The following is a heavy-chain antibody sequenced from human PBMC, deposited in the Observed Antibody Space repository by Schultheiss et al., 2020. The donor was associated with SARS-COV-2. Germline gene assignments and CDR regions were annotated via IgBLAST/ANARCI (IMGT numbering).Heavy chain of an antibody. CDR2: ISSSSSTI. Sequence: GESLKISCAASGFTFSSYAMHWVRQAPGKGLEWVSYISSSSSTIYYADSVKGRFTISRDNSKNTLYLQMNSLRAEDTAVYYCARGSPLWTRTGCVDIWGQGTMVTVSS. CDR1: GFTFSSYA. V-gene: IGHV3-48*01. D-gene: IGHD3-16*01. J-gene: IGHJ3*02. CDR3: ARGSPLWTRTGCVDI.